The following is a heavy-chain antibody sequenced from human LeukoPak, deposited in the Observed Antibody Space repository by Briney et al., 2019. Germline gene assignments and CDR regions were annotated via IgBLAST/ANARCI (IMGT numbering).Heavy chain of an antibody. J-gene: IGHJ3*02. CDR1: GYSFTSYW. CDR3: ARHSDTAMVLNAFDI. Sequence: GESLKISCKGSGYSFTSYWIGWVRQMPGKGLEWMGIIYPGDSDTRYSPSFQGQVTISADKSISTAYLQWSSLKASDTTMYYCARHSDTAMVLNAFDIWGQGTMVTVSS. CDR2: IYPGDSDT. V-gene: IGHV5-51*01. D-gene: IGHD5-18*01.